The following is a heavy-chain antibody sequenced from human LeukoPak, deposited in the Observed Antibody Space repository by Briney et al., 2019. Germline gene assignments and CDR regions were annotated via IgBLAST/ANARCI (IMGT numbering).Heavy chain of an antibody. CDR1: RFTFSSHW. CDR2: INADGSAT. J-gene: IGHJ5*02. CDR3: VRGALRDCSYTSCTRGNWFDP. V-gene: IGHV3-74*01. D-gene: IGHD2-2*01. Sequence: PGGSLRLSCAASRFTFSSHWMHWVRQAPEKGLVGVSHINADGSATYYAASVKGRFTISRDNARNTLYLQMHSLTAEGTGVYYCVRGALRDCSYTSCTRGNWFDPWGQGTLVTVSS.